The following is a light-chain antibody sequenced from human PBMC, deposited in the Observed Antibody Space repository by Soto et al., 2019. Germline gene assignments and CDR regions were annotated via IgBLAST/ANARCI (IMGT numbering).Light chain of an antibody. CDR3: QHYGRSPLT. V-gene: IGKV3-20*01. CDR2: GTS. CDR1: QSVSSTY. J-gene: IGKJ4*01. Sequence: EIVLTQSPGTLSLSPGERATLSCRASQSVSSTYLAWYQQKPGQAPRLLIYGTSSRATGIPDRFSGSGSGTDFTLTISRLESEDFAVYYCQHYGRSPLTFGGGTKVEIK.